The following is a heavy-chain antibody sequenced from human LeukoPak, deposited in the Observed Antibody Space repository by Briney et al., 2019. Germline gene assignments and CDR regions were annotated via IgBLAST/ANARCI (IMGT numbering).Heavy chain of an antibody. CDR2: IRYDGSNK. D-gene: IGHD2-2*03. CDR3: AKDGGYCSSTSCYPNSEYFDY. J-gene: IGHJ4*02. Sequence: GVSLRLSCAASGFTFSSYGMHWVRQDPGKGLEWVAFIRYDGSNKYYADSVKGRFTISRDNSKNTLYLQMNSLRAEDTAVYYCAKDGGYCSSTSCYPNSEYFDYWGQGTLVTVSS. CDR1: GFTFSSYG. V-gene: IGHV3-30*02.